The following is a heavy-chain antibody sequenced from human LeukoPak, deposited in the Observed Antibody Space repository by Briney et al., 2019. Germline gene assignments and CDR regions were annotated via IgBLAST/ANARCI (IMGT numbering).Heavy chain of an antibody. CDR3: ANDYDFDY. Sequence: GGSLRLSCAASGYTFSGYAMRWVRQAPGKGLEWVSAISGSGGSTYYADTVKGRFTISRDKSKNTLCLQMNSLRAEDTAIYYCANDYDFDYWGQGTLVTVSS. CDR2: ISGSGGST. V-gene: IGHV3-23*01. CDR1: GYTFSGYA. D-gene: IGHD4-17*01. J-gene: IGHJ4*02.